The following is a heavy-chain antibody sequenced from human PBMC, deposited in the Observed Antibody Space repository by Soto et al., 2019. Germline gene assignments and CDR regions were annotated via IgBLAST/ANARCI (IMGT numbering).Heavy chain of an antibody. CDR3: ARGPSSLTRFDY. V-gene: IGHV3-30-3*01. Sequence: QVQLVESGGGVVQPGRSLRLSWAASGFTFSSYAMHWVRQAPGKGLEWVAVISYDGSNKYNADSVKGRFTISRDNSKNTLFQQMNSLRAEDTAVHYCARGPSSLTRFDYWGQGTLVTVSS. CDR1: GFTFSSYA. D-gene: IGHD2-2*01. CDR2: ISYDGSNK. J-gene: IGHJ4*02.